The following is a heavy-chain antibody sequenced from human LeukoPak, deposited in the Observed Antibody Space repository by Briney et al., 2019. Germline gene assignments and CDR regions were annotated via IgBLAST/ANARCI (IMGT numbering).Heavy chain of an antibody. V-gene: IGHV3-74*01. J-gene: IGHJ4*02. Sequence: GGSLRLSCAASGFTFSTSWMHWVRQAPGKGLVWVSRINSDGSGTTYADSVKGRFTISRDNAKNSLYLQMNSLRAEDTAVYYCARDTPLGELPGVSDYWGQGTLVTVSS. CDR3: ARDTPLGELPGVSDY. CDR1: GFTFSTSW. CDR2: INSDGSGT. D-gene: IGHD1-26*01.